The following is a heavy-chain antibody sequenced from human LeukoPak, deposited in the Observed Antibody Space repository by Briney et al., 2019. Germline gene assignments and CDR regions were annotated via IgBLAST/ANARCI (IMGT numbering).Heavy chain of an antibody. CDR2: IYTSGST. CDR1: GGSISSYY. V-gene: IGHV4-4*07. CDR3: ARLPQRRTTVVKGFDY. Sequence: SETLSLTCTVSGGSISSYYWSWIRQPAGKGLEWIGRIYTSGSTNYNPSLKSRVTMSVDTSKNQFSLKLSSVTAADTAVYYCARLPQRRTTVVKGFDYWGQGTLVTVSS. J-gene: IGHJ4*02. D-gene: IGHD4-23*01.